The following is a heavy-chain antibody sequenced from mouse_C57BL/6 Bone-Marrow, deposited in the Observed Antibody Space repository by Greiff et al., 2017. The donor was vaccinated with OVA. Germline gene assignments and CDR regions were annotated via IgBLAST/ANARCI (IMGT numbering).Heavy chain of an antibody. J-gene: IGHJ4*01. Sequence: VQLQQSGPELVKPGASVKISCKASGYSFTDYNMNWVKQSNGKSLEWIGVINPNYGTTSYNQKFKGKATLTVDQSSSTAYLQLSSLTSEDTAIDYCARPDYGSSYNYAMDYWGQGTSVTVSS. CDR1: GYSFTDYN. V-gene: IGHV1-39*01. D-gene: IGHD1-1*01. CDR3: ARPDYGSSYNYAMDY. CDR2: INPNYGTT.